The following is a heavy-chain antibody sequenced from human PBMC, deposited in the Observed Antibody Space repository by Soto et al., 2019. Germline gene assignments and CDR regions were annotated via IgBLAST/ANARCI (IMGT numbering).Heavy chain of an antibody. V-gene: IGHV4-59*01. CDR3: ARGGNERFDY. J-gene: IGHJ4*02. D-gene: IGHD1-1*01. CDR1: GGSMSGYY. Sequence: PSETLSLTCTVSGGSMSGYYWSWIRQPPGKGLEWIGYIYYIGSTNYYPSFKSRVTISVDTSKNQFSLELRSVTAADTAVYYCARGGNERFDYWGQGILVTVSS. CDR2: IYYIGST.